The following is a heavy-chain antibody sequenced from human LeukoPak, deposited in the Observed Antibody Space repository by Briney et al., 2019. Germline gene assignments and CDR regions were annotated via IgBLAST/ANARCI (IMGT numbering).Heavy chain of an antibody. CDR3: AREVEYSGSSYYYYYGMDV. D-gene: IGHD1-26*01. CDR1: GFTFSSYG. CDR2: IWYDGSNK. Sequence: GGSLRLSCAASGFTFSSYGMHWVRQAPGKGLEWVAVIWYDGSNKYYADSVKGRFTISRDNSKNTLYLQMNSLRAEDTAVYYCAREVEYSGSSYYYYYGMDVWGQGTTVTVSS. V-gene: IGHV3-33*01. J-gene: IGHJ6*02.